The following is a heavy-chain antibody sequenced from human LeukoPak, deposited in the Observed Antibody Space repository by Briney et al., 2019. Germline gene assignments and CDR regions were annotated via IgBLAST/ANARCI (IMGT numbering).Heavy chain of an antibody. CDR1: GGSISSYY. CDR3: ARDFRVCSGGSCYSGPFDY. D-gene: IGHD2-15*01. Sequence: SETLSLTCTVSGGSISSYYWSWIRQPPGKGLEWIGSIYQSGSTYHNPSLKSRVTISVDTSKNQFSLRLYSMTAADTAVYFCARDFRVCSGGSCYSGPFDYWGQGTLVTVSS. V-gene: IGHV4-59*12. J-gene: IGHJ4*02. CDR2: IYQSGST.